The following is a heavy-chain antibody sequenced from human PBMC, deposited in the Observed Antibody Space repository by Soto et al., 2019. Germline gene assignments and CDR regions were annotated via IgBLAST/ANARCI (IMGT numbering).Heavy chain of an antibody. Sequence: QVQLVESGGGVVQPGRSLRLSCAASGFTFSSYGMHWVRQAPGKGLEWVAVIWYDGSNKYYADSVKGRFTISRDNSNNTLYLQMNSLRAEDTAVYYCAGDLSQFYFDYWGQGTLVTVSS. J-gene: IGHJ4*02. CDR1: GFTFSSYG. CDR3: AGDLSQFYFDY. D-gene: IGHD3-9*01. V-gene: IGHV3-33*01. CDR2: IWYDGSNK.